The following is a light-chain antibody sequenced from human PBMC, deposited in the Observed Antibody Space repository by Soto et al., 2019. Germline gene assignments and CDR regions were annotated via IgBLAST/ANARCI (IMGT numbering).Light chain of an antibody. V-gene: IGLV2-23*01. CDR1: SSDVGSYNL. CDR2: EGS. J-gene: IGLJ1*01. CDR3: CSYAGSNSLL. Sequence: QSVLTQPASVSGSPGQSITISCTGTSSDVGSYNLVSWYQQHPGKAPKLMIYEGSKRPSGVSDRLSGSKSGNTASLTISGLLAEDEADYYCCSYAGSNSLLFGTGTKVTVL.